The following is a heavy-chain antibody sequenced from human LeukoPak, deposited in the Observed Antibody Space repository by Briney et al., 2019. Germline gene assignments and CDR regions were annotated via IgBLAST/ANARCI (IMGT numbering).Heavy chain of an antibody. CDR1: GFTFSSYW. Sequence: GGSLRLSCAASGFTFSSYWMHWVRQAPGKGLVWVSRINSDGSSTSYADSVKGRFTISRDNAKNTLYLQMNSLRAEDTAVYYCAKGHSGSYHQPDAFDIWAKGQWSPSLQ. D-gene: IGHD1-26*01. CDR2: INSDGSST. J-gene: IGHJ3*02. V-gene: IGHV3-74*01. CDR3: AKGHSGSYHQPDAFDI.